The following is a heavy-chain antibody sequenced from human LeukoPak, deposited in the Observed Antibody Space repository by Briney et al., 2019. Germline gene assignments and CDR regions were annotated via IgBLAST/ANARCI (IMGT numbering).Heavy chain of an antibody. D-gene: IGHD2-2*02. CDR3: AKDSDTPGYFDY. V-gene: IGHV3-23*01. CDR2: IGGSGTGT. J-gene: IGHJ4*02. CDR1: GFTFSTYV. Sequence: PGGSLRLSCAASGFTFSTYVMSWVRQAPGKGLEWISGIGGSGTGTFYADSVKGRFTISRDNSKNTLFLQMTSLRAEDTAIYYCAKDSDTPGYFDYWGQGTPVAVSS.